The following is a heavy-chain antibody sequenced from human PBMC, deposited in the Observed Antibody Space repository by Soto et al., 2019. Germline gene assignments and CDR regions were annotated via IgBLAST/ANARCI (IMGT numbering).Heavy chain of an antibody. CDR3: ARDLGGSYMVDY. D-gene: IGHD1-26*01. Sequence: GASVKVSCKASGYSFTSYAMHWVRQAPGQRLEWMGWINAGNGNTKYSQKFQGRVTITRDTSASTAYMELSSLRSEDTAVYYCARDLGGSYMVDYWGQGTLVTVSS. V-gene: IGHV1-3*01. J-gene: IGHJ4*02. CDR1: GYSFTSYA. CDR2: INAGNGNT.